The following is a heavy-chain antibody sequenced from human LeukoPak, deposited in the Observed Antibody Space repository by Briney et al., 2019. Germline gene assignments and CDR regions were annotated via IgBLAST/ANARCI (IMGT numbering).Heavy chain of an antibody. V-gene: IGHV4-4*02. Sequence: GSLRLSCAASGLTFSDYSMNWVRQPPGKGLEWIGEIYHSGSTNYNPSLKSRVTISVDKSKNQFSLKLSSVTAADTAVYYCARGGDPNYFDYWGQGTLVTVSS. CDR1: GLTFSDYS. J-gene: IGHJ4*02. CDR2: IYHSGST. CDR3: ARGGDPNYFDY. D-gene: IGHD4-17*01.